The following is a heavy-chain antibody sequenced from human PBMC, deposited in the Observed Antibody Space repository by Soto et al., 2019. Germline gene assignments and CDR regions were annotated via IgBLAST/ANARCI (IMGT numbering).Heavy chain of an antibody. Sequence: PGGSLRLSCAASGFTFSSYAMSWVRQAPGKGLEWVSAISGSGGSTYYADSVKGRFTISRDDAKNTLYLQMNTLRAEDTAVYYCARDLGGSHDYWGRGTLVTVSS. CDR3: ARDLGGSHDY. V-gene: IGHV3-23*01. J-gene: IGHJ4*02. D-gene: IGHD3-16*01. CDR1: GFTFSSYA. CDR2: ISGSGGST.